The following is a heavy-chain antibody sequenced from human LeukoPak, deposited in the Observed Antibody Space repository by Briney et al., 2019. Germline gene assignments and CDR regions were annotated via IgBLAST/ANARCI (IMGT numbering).Heavy chain of an antibody. D-gene: IGHD3-22*01. CDR2: ISTSGEST. CDR1: GFTFSSYG. J-gene: IGHJ6*03. CDR3: ARDGLYYYDSSGYYYYYYMDV. V-gene: IGHV3-23*01. Sequence: GGSLRLSCAASGFTFSSYGMSWVRQAPGQGLEWVSAISTSGESTYYADSVKGHFTISRDNSKNTLYLQMNSLRAEDTAVYYCARDGLYYYDSSGYYYYYYMDVWGKGTTVTVSS.